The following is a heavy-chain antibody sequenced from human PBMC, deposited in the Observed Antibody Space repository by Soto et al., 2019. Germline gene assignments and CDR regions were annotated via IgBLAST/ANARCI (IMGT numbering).Heavy chain of an antibody. CDR3: ARRLQWQLRPLDS. CDR1: GFTFSDYY. V-gene: IGHV3-11*01. D-gene: IGHD6-19*01. J-gene: IGHJ4*02. CDR2: INTLSSAI. Sequence: VGSLRLSCAGSGFTFSDYYMTWIRQAPGKGLEWVSYINTLSSAIYYADSVKGRFTISRDNAKNSLYLQMNSLRAEDTAVYYCARRLQWQLRPLDSWGRGTLVTVSS.